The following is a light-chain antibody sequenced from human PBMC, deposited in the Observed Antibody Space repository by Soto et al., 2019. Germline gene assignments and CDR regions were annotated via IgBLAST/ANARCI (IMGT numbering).Light chain of an antibody. V-gene: IGLV2-14*01. CDR3: SSYTSASALGI. Sequence: QSVLTQPASVSGSPGQTITISCAGTKFDIGRYDYVSWYRQHPGEAPKLIIFEVNNRPSGVSNRFSGSKSGNTASLTIFGLQVDDEALYFCSSYTSASALGIFGGGTKLTVL. CDR1: KFDIGRYDY. CDR2: EVN. J-gene: IGLJ2*01.